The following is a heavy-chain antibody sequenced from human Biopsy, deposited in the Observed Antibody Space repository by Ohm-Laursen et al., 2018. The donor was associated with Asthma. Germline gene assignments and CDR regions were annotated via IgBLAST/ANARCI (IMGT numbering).Heavy chain of an antibody. D-gene: IGHD3-22*01. J-gene: IGHJ4*02. CDR2: IYYSGSN. CDR1: NGSITSGGYY. Sequence: SQTLSLTCAVSNGSITSGGYYWTWIRQHPGKGLEWMGFIYYSGSNYYNTSLKSRVSISIDTYKNQYSLKLSSVTAADTAVYYCASAQDYYDSRGYYRSFDYWGQGTLVTVSS. CDR3: ASAQDYYDSRGYYRSFDY. V-gene: IGHV4-31*11.